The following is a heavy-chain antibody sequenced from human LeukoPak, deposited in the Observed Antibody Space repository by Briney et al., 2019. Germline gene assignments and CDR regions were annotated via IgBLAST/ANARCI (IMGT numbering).Heavy chain of an antibody. CDR2: VNSDGTNT. D-gene: IGHD5-12*01. CDR1: GFTLSPYW. J-gene: IGHJ3*02. CDR3: VRDVVAKDAFDI. Sequence: GSLRLSCAASGFTLSPYWIHWVRQGPGKGLVWVSRVNSDGTNTRYADSVKGRFTISRDNAKNTVYLQMNNLRAEDTAVYYCVRDVVAKDAFDIWGQGTIVTVSS. V-gene: IGHV3-74*01.